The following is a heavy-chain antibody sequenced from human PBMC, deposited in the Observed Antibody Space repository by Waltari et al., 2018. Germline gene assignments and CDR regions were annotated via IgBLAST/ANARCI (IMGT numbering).Heavy chain of an antibody. D-gene: IGHD2-15*01. V-gene: IGHV3-33*01. J-gene: IGHJ4*02. CDR2: IWYDGSSE. CDR3: ARSRTTGGSSSHY. CDR1: GFTFSNFG. Sequence: QVQLVESGGGVVQPGRSLRRPCAASGFTFSNFGMHWVRQAPGEGLEWLAVIWYDGSSEYYADSVKGRFTISRDNSKNTLYLQMNNLRAADTAVYYCARSRTTGGSSSHYWGQGTLVTVSS.